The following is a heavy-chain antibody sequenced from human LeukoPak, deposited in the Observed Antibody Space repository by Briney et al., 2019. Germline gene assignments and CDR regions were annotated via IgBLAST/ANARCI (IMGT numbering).Heavy chain of an antibody. CDR2: IYSSGST. CDR3: ARCLPPPGDRDY. V-gene: IGHV4-39*01. J-gene: IGHJ4*02. D-gene: IGHD7-27*01. CDR1: GVSISSSSYY. Sequence: SETLSLTCNVSGVSISSSSYYWGWIRQPPGKGLEWIGSIYSSGSTYYNSSLKSRVTISIDTSKNQVSLKMSSVTAADTAVYYCARCLPPPGDRDYWGQGTLVTVSS.